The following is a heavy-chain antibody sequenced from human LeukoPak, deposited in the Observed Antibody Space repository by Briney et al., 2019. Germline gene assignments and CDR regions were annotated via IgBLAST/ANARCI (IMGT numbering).Heavy chain of an antibody. J-gene: IGHJ4*02. CDR2: ISGSGGST. CDR1: GFTFSSYA. D-gene: IGHD1-26*01. Sequence: PGGSLTLSCAASGFTFSSYAMSWLRQAPGKGVEWVSAISGSGGSTYYADSVKGRFTISRDNSKNTLYLQMNSLRAEDTAVYYCAKDPNFVGATYSDYWGQGTLVTVSS. CDR3: AKDPNFVGATYSDY. V-gene: IGHV3-23*01.